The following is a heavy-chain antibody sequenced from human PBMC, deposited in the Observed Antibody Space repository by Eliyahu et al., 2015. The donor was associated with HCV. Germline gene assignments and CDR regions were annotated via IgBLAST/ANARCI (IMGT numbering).Heavy chain of an antibody. CDR3: TKGSDS. CDR2: INXNGGTI. CDR1: GFTFRNYW. J-gene: IGHJ4*02. Sequence: EVQLVESGGGLVQPGGSLRLSCAASGFTFRNYWMYWVRQAPGMGPVWVARINXNGGTIGYADSVKGRFTVSRDNAKNTLDLQMNNLRADDTAIYFCTKGSDSWGQGTLVTVSS. V-gene: IGHV3-74*01.